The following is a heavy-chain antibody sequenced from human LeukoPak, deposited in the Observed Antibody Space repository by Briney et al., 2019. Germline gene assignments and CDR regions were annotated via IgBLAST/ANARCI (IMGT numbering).Heavy chain of an antibody. Sequence: GGSLRLSCAASGLTLRNFWMAWVRQSPGKGLERVDSISGDGSFTDYVGSVRGRFTVSRDNADNTMYLQMNSLPAEDTAVYYCATQAYSDFVYWGRGILVSVSS. CDR3: ATQAYSDFVY. J-gene: IGHJ4*02. CDR2: ISGDGSFT. CDR1: GLTLRNFW. D-gene: IGHD4-11*01. V-gene: IGHV3-7*01.